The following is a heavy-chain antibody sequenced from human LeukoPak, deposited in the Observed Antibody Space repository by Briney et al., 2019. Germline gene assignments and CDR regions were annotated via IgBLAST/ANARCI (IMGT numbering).Heavy chain of an antibody. J-gene: IGHJ4*02. V-gene: IGHV1-69-2*01. D-gene: IGHD2-21*02. CDR1: GFTFTDYY. CDR3: STGGLPIADY. Sequence: AAVTVSSMPSGFTFTDYYILWIQQAPGKGLVWMGRIDPAEGDTIYAENFQGRLTITADTSSDTAYMELSSLTSDDTAVYFCSTGGLPIADYWGQGTLVTVSS. CDR2: IDPAEGDT.